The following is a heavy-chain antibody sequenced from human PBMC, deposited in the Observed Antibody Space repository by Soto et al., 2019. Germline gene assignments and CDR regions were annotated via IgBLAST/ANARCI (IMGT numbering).Heavy chain of an antibody. J-gene: IGHJ5*02. CDR3: ASVNSGRNWFDP. CDR2: IYFSGST. CDR1: GDSVSSASFY. V-gene: IGHV4-61*01. Sequence: SETLSLTCTVSGDSVSSASFYWIWIRQAPGKGLEWIGFIYFSGSTNYNPSLKSRVTMSLDTSKNQFSLNLSSVTPADTAVYYCASVNSGRNWFDPWGQGTLVTVSS. D-gene: IGHD6-19*01.